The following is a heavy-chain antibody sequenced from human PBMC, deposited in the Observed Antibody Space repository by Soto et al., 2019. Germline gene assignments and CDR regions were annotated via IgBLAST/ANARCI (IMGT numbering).Heavy chain of an antibody. CDR2: IYYSGST. J-gene: IGHJ3*02. CDR3: ARRFIGYCSGGSCYHDAFDI. Sequence: QLQLQESGPGLVKPSETLSLTCTVSGGSISSSSYYWGWIRQPPGKGLEWIGSIYYSGSTYYNPSHTNRATISVDTSKNQFSLKLSSVTAADTAVYYCARRFIGYCSGGSCYHDAFDIWGQGTMVTVSS. V-gene: IGHV4-39*01. CDR1: GGSISSSSYY. D-gene: IGHD2-15*01.